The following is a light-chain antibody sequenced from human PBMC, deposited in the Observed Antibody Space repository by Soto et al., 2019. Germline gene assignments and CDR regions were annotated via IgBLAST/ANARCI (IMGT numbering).Light chain of an antibody. CDR2: DVS. CDR3: QQRSNWPRT. V-gene: IGKV3-11*01. J-gene: IGKJ1*01. Sequence: EIVLTQSPATLSLSPGERATLSCRASQSVNINLAWYQQKPGQAPRVLIYDVSNRATGIPARFSGSGSGTDFTLTISSLEPEDFAVYYCQQRSNWPRTFGQGTKVDI. CDR1: QSVNIN.